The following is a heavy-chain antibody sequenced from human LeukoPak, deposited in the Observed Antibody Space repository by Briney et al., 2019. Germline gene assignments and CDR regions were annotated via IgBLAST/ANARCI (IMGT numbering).Heavy chain of an antibody. CDR1: GFTFSSYS. Sequence: GGSLRLSCAASGFTFSSYSMNWVRQAPGKGLEWVSSISSSSSYIYYADSVMGRFTISRDNAKNSLYLQMNSLRAEDTAVYYCASRRNDAFDIWGQGTMVTVSS. J-gene: IGHJ3*02. V-gene: IGHV3-21*01. CDR3: ASRRNDAFDI. CDR2: ISSSSSYI.